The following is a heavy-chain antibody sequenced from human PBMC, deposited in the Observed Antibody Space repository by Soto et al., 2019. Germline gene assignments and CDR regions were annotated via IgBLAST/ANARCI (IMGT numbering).Heavy chain of an antibody. Sequence: GGSLRLSCAASGFTFSSYSMSWVRQAPGKGLEWVSAISGSGGSTDYADSVKGRFTISRDNAKNTLYLQMNSLRAEDTAVYYCALSHTVTTDYWGQGTLVTVSS. CDR2: ISGSGGST. D-gene: IGHD4-17*01. V-gene: IGHV3-23*01. CDR1: GFTFSSYS. J-gene: IGHJ4*02. CDR3: ALSHTVTTDY.